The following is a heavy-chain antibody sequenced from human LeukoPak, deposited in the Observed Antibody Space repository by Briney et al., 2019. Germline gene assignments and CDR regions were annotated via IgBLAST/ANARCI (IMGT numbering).Heavy chain of an antibody. Sequence: GGSLRLSCAASGFTFRSDAMSWVRQAPGKGLEWVSGIRGSGGTTYYADSVKGRFTISRDNSKNTLYLQMNSLRAEDTAVYYCAKHHCSSTSCYRVFDFWGQGTLVTVSS. CDR3: AKHHCSSTSCYRVFDF. J-gene: IGHJ4*02. CDR1: GFTFRSDA. V-gene: IGHV3-23*01. CDR2: IRGSGGTT. D-gene: IGHD2-2*02.